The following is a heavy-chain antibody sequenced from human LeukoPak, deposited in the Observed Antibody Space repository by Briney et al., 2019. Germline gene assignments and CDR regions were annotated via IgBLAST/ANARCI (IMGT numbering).Heavy chain of an antibody. Sequence: ASVKVSCKASGYTFTSYDINCVRQATGQALEWMVWMNPNSGNTGYAQKFQGSVTMTRDTSISTAYMELSRLRADDTAVYYCARVVVVPAAMDHFDYWGQGTLVTVSS. CDR1: GYTFTSYD. V-gene: IGHV1-8*01. CDR3: ARVVVVPAAMDHFDY. J-gene: IGHJ4*02. D-gene: IGHD2-2*01. CDR2: MNPNSGNT.